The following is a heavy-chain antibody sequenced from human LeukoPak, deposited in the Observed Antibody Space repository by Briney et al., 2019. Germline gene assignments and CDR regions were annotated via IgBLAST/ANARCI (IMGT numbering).Heavy chain of an antibody. J-gene: IGHJ4*02. Sequence: GGSLRLSCAASGFTFSSYEMNWVRQAPGKGLEWVSYISSSGSTIYYADSVKGRFTISRDNAKNSLYLQMNSLRAEDTAVYYCARLGYCSSTSCYQYYFDYWGQGTLVTVSS. D-gene: IGHD2-2*01. V-gene: IGHV3-48*03. CDR1: GFTFSSYE. CDR3: ARLGYCSSTSCYQYYFDY. CDR2: ISSSGSTI.